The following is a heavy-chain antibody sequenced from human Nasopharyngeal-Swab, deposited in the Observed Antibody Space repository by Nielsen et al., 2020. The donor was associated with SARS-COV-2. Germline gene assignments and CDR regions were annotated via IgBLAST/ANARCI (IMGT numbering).Heavy chain of an antibody. CDR2: ISGSGGST. V-gene: IGHV3-23*01. CDR1: GFTFSSYA. CDR3: ARVGGGFVLMGLDI. J-gene: IGHJ3*02. Sequence: GESLKTPCAASGFTFSSYAMSWVRQAPGKGLEWVSAISGSGGSTYYADSVKGRFTISRDNAKNSLYLQMNSLRAEDTAVYYCARVGGGFVLMGLDIWGQGTMVTVSS. D-gene: IGHD2-8*01.